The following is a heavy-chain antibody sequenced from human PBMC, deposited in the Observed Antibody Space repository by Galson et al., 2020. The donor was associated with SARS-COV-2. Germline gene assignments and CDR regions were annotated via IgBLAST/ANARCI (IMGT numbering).Heavy chain of an antibody. CDR2: INHSGST. V-gene: IGHV4-34*01. CDR3: ATRVIGYCSGGSCYGGAFDI. CDR1: GGSFSGYY. J-gene: IGHJ3*02. D-gene: IGHD2-15*01. Sequence: SETLSLTCAVYGGSFSGYYWSWIRQPPGKGLEWIGEINHSGSTNYNPSLKSRVTISVDTSKNQFSLKLSSVTAADTAVYYCATRVIGYCSGGSCYGGAFDIWGQGTMVTVSS.